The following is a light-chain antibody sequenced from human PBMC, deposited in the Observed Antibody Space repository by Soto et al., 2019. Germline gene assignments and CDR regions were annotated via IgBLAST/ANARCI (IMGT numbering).Light chain of an antibody. CDR3: SSYTITNTYV. CDR2: EVS. Sequence: QSALTQPPSVSGSPGQSVAISCTGTSSDVGSFNRVSWYQQPPGTASKLIISEVSNRPSGVPDRFSGSKSGNTASLTISGLQAEDEADYYCSSYTITNTYVFGTGTKVTVL. V-gene: IGLV2-18*02. J-gene: IGLJ1*01. CDR1: SSDVGSFNR.